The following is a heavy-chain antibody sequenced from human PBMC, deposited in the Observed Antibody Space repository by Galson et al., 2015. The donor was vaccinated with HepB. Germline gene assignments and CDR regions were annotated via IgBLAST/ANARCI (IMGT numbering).Heavy chain of an antibody. CDR2: ISSSSSYI. CDR3: ARDRSLERGYSGYEKGRFDY. D-gene: IGHD5-12*01. J-gene: IGHJ4*02. CDR1: GFTFSSYS. Sequence: SLRLSCAASGFTFSSYSMNWVRQAPGKGLEWVSSISSSSSYIYYADSVKGRFTISRDNAKNSLYLQMNSLRAEDTAVYYCARDRSLERGYSGYEKGRFDYWGQGTLVTVSS. V-gene: IGHV3-21*01.